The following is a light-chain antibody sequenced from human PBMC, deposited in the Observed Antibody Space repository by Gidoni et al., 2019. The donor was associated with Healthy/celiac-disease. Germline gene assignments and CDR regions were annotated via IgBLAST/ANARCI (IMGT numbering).Light chain of an antibody. CDR3: QQSYSTPPT. V-gene: IGKV1-39*01. CDR1: QRISSY. J-gene: IGKJ1*01. CDR2: AAS. Sequence: DIQMSQSPSSLSASVGDRVTSTCRASQRISSYLNWYQQKPGKAPKLLIYAASSVQSGVPSRFGSGGSGTDFTITISSLQPEDFATYYYQQSYSTPPTFGQGTKVEIK.